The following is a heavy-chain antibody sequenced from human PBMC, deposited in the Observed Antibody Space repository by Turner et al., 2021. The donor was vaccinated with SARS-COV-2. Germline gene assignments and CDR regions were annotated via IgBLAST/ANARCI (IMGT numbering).Heavy chain of an antibody. Sequence: QGPLVKSVGGVVQPGGSLRVSCSASGFTFSHYGMHWVRPAPGKWLEWVAVIWYDGSNTYYADSVKGRFTTSRDNSKNTLYLQMNSLRAEDTAVYYCARDNMFGELPNDYWGQGTLVTVSS. V-gene: IGHV3-33*01. CDR2: IWYDGSNT. J-gene: IGHJ4*02. CDR1: GFTFSHYG. CDR3: ARDNMFGELPNDY. D-gene: IGHD3-10*02.